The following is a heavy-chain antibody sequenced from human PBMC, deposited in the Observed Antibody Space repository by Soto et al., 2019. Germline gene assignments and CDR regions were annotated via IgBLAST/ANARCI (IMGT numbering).Heavy chain of an antibody. CDR3: VKEWTGNKCPCLDV. Sequence: EVEVLESGGGLQQPGGSLRLSCVASGFTFNANAMTWVRQGPGVGLEWTSSISGDGKSTYYADSVKGRFTVSRDNSKNTLTLQMNSLRVEDTATYYCVKEWTGNKCPCLDVWGQGTTVTVSS. D-gene: IGHD3-9*01. CDR1: GFTFNANA. V-gene: IGHV3-23*01. CDR2: ISGDGKST. J-gene: IGHJ6*02.